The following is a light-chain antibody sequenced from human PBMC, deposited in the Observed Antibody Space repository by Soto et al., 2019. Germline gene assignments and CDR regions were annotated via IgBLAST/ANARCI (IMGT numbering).Light chain of an antibody. V-gene: IGLV2-14*01. CDR3: SSYTSSRTYV. J-gene: IGLJ1*01. Sequence: QPALTQPASVSGSPGQSITISCTGTSSDVGAYSYVSWYQQHPGKAPKLIIYDVSDRPSGISNRFSGSKSDNTASLTISGLQAEDEAEYYCSSYTSSRTYVFGTGTKVTVL. CDR2: DVS. CDR1: SSDVGAYSY.